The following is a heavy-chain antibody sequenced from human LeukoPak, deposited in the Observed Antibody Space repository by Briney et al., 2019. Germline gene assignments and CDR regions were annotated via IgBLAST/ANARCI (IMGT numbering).Heavy chain of an antibody. Sequence: GGSLRLSCVASGFTFGKYWMSWVRQAPGKGLEWVANIKLDGSEKNYVDSVKGRFTISRDNTKNSLYLQMDSLRAEDTAIYYCARDYWWNYDYWGQGTLVTVSS. CDR1: GFTFGKYW. D-gene: IGHD1-7*01. CDR2: IKLDGSEK. J-gene: IGHJ4*02. CDR3: ARDYWWNYDY. V-gene: IGHV3-7*01.